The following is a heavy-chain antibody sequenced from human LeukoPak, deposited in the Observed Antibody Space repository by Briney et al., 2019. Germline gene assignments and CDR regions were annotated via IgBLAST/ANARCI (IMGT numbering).Heavy chain of an antibody. V-gene: IGHV1-58*01. CDR1: GFTFTSSA. J-gene: IGHJ4*02. Sequence: SVKVSCKASGFTFTSSAVQWVRQARGQRLEWIGWIVVGSGNTNYAQKFQERVTITRDMSTSTAYMELSSLRSEDTAVYYCAASPDYYGSSGYSYYFGYWGQGTLVTVSS. D-gene: IGHD3-22*01. CDR2: IVVGSGNT. CDR3: AASPDYYGSSGYSYYFGY.